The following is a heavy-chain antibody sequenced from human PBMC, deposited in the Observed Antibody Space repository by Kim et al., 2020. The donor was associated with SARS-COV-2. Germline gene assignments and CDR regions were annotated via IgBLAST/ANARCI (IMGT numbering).Heavy chain of an antibody. CDR3: AKLDFFGMDV. Sequence: GGCLRLSCAASGFTFSNYWMHWVRQAPGKGLVWVSRIKSDGSSTDYADSVKGRFTISRDNAKNTLYLQMNSVRAEDTAVYYCAKLDFFGMDVWGQGTTVVVSS. V-gene: IGHV3-74*01. D-gene: IGHD3-3*02. J-gene: IGHJ6*02. CDR1: GFTFSNYW. CDR2: IKSDGSST.